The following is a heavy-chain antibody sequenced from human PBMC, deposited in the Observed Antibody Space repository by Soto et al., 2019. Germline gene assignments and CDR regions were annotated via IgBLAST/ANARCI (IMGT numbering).Heavy chain of an antibody. CDR3: ARGPYYDKSVNYYPSDY. Sequence: PGGSLRLSCAASGFTFSSYAMHWVRQAPGKGLEWVAVISYDGSNKYYADSVKGRFTISRDNSKNTLYLQMNSLRAEDTAVYYCARGPYYDKSVNYYPSDYWGQGTLVTVSS. V-gene: IGHV3-30-3*01. D-gene: IGHD3-22*01. J-gene: IGHJ4*02. CDR1: GFTFSSYA. CDR2: ISYDGSNK.